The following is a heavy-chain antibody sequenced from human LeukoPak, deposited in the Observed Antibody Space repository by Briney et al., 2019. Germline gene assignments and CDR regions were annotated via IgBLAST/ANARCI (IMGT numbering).Heavy chain of an antibody. CDR1: GFTFDEHG. Sequence: QQGGSLRLSCAASGFTFDEHGMYWVRQVPGKGLEWVCLISKDGGNKHYADSVKGRFSISRDNNRNSLSLQMNSLRSEDTALYFCAKRSGAPNNFDYWGQGALVTVSS. CDR2: ISKDGGNK. J-gene: IGHJ4*02. CDR3: AKRSGAPNNFDY. V-gene: IGHV3-43*02. D-gene: IGHD1-1*01.